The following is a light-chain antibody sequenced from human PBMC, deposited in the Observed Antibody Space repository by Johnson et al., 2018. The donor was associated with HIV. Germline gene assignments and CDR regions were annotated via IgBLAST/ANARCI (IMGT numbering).Light chain of an antibody. V-gene: IGLV1-51*01. J-gene: IGLJ1*01. CDR2: DND. CDR1: SSDIGNNY. CDR3: ETWDSSLSGV. Sequence: QSVLTQPPSLSAAPGQKVTISCSGSSSDIGNNYVSWYQHLPGTATKLLIYDNDKRPSGIPDRFSGSKSGTSATLGIAGLQTGDEADYYCETWDSSLSGVFGTGTKVTVL.